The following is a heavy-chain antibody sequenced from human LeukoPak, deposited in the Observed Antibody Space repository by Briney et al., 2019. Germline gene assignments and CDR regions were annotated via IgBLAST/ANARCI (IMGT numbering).Heavy chain of an antibody. J-gene: IGHJ4*02. V-gene: IGHV3-23*01. Sequence: GGSLRLSCAASGFIFSNYGMSWVRQAPGKGLEWVSAISGSGGSTYYADSVKGRFTISRDNSKNTLYLQMNSLRAEDTAVYYCAKDRGGSYYFDYWGQGTLVTVSS. CDR2: ISGSGGST. D-gene: IGHD1-26*01. CDR1: GFIFSNYG. CDR3: AKDRGGSYYFDY.